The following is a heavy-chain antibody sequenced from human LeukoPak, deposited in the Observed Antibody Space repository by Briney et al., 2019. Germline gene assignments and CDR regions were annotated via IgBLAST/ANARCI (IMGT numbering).Heavy chain of an antibody. CDR3: ARDNSIANFDY. Sequence: GASVKVXCKASGGTFSSYAISWVRQAPGQGLXWMGGIIPIFGTADYAQKFQGRVTITADESTSTAYMELSSLRSEDTAVYYCARDNSIANFDYWGQGTLVTVSS. CDR1: GGTFSSYA. V-gene: IGHV1-69*13. CDR2: IIPIFGTA. J-gene: IGHJ4*02. D-gene: IGHD2-21*01.